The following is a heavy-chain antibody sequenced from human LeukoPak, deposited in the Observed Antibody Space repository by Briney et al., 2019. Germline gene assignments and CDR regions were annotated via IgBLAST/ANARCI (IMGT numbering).Heavy chain of an antibody. D-gene: IGHD3-9*01. Sequence: SVKVSCKASGYTFTGYIMHWVRQAPGQGLEWMGGIIPIFGTANYAQKFQGRVTITTDESTSTAYMELSSLRSEDTAVYYCARDAGVTGYDILTGYYDYWGQGTLVTVSS. CDR3: ARDAGVTGYDILTGYYDY. CDR1: GYTFTGYI. CDR2: IIPIFGTA. V-gene: IGHV1-69*05. J-gene: IGHJ4*02.